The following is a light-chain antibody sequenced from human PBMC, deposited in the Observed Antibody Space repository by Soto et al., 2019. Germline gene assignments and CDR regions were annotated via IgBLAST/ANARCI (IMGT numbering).Light chain of an antibody. V-gene: IGKV1D-13*01. Sequence: IQLTQSPSALSASVGDRVTITCRASQGISSALDWYQQKPGKAPKLLIYDASSLESGVPSRFSGSGSGTDFTLTISSLQPEDFATYYCQQFNNYPQLTFGGGTKVEIK. CDR3: QQFNNYPQLT. CDR1: QGISSA. J-gene: IGKJ4*01. CDR2: DAS.